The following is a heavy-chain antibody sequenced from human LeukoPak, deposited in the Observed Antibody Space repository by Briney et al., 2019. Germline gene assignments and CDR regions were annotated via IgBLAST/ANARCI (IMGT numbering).Heavy chain of an antibody. CDR1: GGSISGDTYY. D-gene: IGHD3-3*01. V-gene: IGHV4-30-4*08. J-gene: IGHJ3*01. CDR3: ARTFSIFGVAHGGFDL. Sequence: SETLSLTCIVSGGSISGDTYYWSWIRQPPGKGLEWVGYIFHRGATFYNPSLKSRLTISVDTSKKQFSLNLSSVTAADTALYYCARTFSIFGVAHGGFDLWGQGTMVTVSS. CDR2: IFHRGAT.